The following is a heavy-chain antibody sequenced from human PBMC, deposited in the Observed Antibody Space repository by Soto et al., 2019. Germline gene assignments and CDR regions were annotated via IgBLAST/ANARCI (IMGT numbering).Heavy chain of an antibody. Sequence: KASETLALTCTVSGGSISNFYWSWIRQPPGKGLEWIGYISYSGNTNYNPSLKGRVSISVDTSKNQLSPNLTSVTAADTAVYYCARAPMVLSRSYFDSWGQGTPVTVSS. CDR3: ARAPMVLSRSYFDS. CDR1: GGSISNFY. CDR2: ISYSGNT. D-gene: IGHD2-8*01. V-gene: IGHV4-59*01. J-gene: IGHJ4*02.